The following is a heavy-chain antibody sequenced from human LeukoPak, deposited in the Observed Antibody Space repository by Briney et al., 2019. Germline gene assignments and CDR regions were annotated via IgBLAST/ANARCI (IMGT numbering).Heavy chain of an antibody. Sequence: ASVKVSCKASGYTFTGYYMHWVRQAPGQGLEWMGWISAYNGNTHYAQKLQGRVTMTTDTSTSTAYMELSSLRSEDTAVYYCARGVRGYYDSSGYYYDYWGQGTLVTVSS. CDR3: ARGVRGYYDSSGYYYDY. V-gene: IGHV1-18*04. CDR1: GYTFTGYY. D-gene: IGHD3-22*01. J-gene: IGHJ4*02. CDR2: ISAYNGNT.